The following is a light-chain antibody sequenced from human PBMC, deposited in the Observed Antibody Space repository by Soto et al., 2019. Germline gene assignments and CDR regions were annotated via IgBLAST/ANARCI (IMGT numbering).Light chain of an antibody. J-gene: IGLJ2*01. CDR3: CSYAGPSIFVV. V-gene: IGLV2-23*02. Sequence: QSALTQPASVSGSPGQSITISCTGTSGDIGSYNRVSWYQQHPGKAPKLMIYEDTQRPSRVSNRFSGSKSGNTASLTITGLQAEDEADYYCCSYAGPSIFVVFGGGTKLTVL. CDR1: SGDIGSYNR. CDR2: EDT.